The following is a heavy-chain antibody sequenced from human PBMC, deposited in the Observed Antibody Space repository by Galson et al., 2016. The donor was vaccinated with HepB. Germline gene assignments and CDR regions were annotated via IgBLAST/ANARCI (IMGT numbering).Heavy chain of an antibody. J-gene: IGHJ4*02. D-gene: IGHD6-19*01. CDR2: ISGDGGST. Sequence: SLRLSCAASGFTFGRYAMSWVRQAPGKGLEWVSAISGDGGSTYYAGSVQGRFTSSRDRSTNTMYLQMNSLRTVDTAVYYCARFTQEWLDRVYYFDYWGQGTLVTVSS. CDR1: GFTFGRYA. V-gene: IGHV3-23*01. CDR3: ARFTQEWLDRVYYFDY.